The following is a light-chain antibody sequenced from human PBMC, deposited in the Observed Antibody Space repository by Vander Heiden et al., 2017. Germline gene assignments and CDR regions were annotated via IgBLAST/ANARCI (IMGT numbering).Light chain of an antibody. Sequence: SYELTQPPSVSVSPGQTASITCSGDKFGDNYACWYQQKPGQSPVLGSYQDSKRPSAVTERVDGSNSAIKDTVNISGTQAVEEAVEHSQELDRRTWLVGGGSMLTVL. J-gene: IGLJ2*01. CDR2: QDS. CDR3: QELDRRTWL. CDR1: KFGDNY. V-gene: IGLV3-1*01.